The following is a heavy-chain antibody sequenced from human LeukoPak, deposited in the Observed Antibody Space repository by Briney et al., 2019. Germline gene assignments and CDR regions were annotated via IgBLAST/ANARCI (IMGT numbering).Heavy chain of an antibody. J-gene: IGHJ5*02. CDR3: ARARIAVAGTRWFDP. CDR2: IYSGGST. CDR1: GFTVSSNY. D-gene: IGHD6-19*01. Sequence: TGGSLRLSCAASGFTVSSNYMSWVRQAPGKGLEWVSVIYSGGSTYYADSVKGRFTIPRDNSKNTLYLQMNSLRAEDTAVYYCARARIAVAGTRWFDPWGQGTLVTVSS. V-gene: IGHV3-53*01.